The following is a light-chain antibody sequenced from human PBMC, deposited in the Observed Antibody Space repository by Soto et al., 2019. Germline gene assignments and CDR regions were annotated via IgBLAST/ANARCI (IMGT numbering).Light chain of an antibody. CDR1: QSVSSSY. Sequence: EIVLTQSPGTLSSSPGERATLSCRASQSVSSSYLAWYQQKPGQAPRLLIYGASSRATGIPDRFSGSGSGTNFTLTIRRLEPEDFAVYYCQQGLTFGPGTKVDIK. CDR2: GAS. CDR3: QQGLT. V-gene: IGKV3-20*01. J-gene: IGKJ3*01.